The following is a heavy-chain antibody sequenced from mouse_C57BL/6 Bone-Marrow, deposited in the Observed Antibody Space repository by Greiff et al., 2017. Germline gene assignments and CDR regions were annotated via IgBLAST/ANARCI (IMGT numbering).Heavy chain of an antibody. V-gene: IGHV1-64*01. Sequence: QVQLQQPGAELVKPGASVKLSCKASGYTFTSYWMHWVKQRPGQGLEWIGKIHPNSGSTNYNEKFKSKATLTVDKSSSTAYMQLSSLTSEDSAVYYCARGPGVAKDWYFDVWGTGTTVTVSA. D-gene: IGHD1-3*01. J-gene: IGHJ1*03. CDR1: GYTFTSYW. CDR3: ARGPGVAKDWYFDV. CDR2: IHPNSGST.